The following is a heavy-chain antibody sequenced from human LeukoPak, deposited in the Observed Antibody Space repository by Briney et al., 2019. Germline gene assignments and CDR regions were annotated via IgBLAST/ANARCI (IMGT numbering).Heavy chain of an antibody. D-gene: IGHD6-19*01. J-gene: IGHJ4*02. CDR2: IYYSGDT. Sequence: SQTLSLTCTVSGGSISSGDYYWSWIRQRPGRGLEWIGYIYYSGDTYYNPSLRSRVSISVDTSKNQFSLKLSSVTAADTAVYYCARGAVAAPFYFDYWGQGTLVTVSS. CDR3: ARGAVAAPFYFDY. CDR1: GGSISSGDYY. V-gene: IGHV4-31*03.